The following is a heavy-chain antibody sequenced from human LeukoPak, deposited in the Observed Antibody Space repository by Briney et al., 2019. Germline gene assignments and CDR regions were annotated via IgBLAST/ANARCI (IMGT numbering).Heavy chain of an antibody. D-gene: IGHD5-18*01. Sequence: GGSLRLSCAASGFTFSSYSMNWVRQAPGKGLEWVSSISSSSSYIYYADSVKGRFTISRDNAKNSLFLQMNSLRADDTAVYYCARNGSYGKIDYWGQGTLVTVSS. J-gene: IGHJ4*02. V-gene: IGHV3-21*01. CDR1: GFTFSSYS. CDR3: ARNGSYGKIDY. CDR2: ISSSSSYI.